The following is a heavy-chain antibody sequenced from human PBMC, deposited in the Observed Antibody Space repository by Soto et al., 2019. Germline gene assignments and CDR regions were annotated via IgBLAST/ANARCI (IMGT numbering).Heavy chain of an antibody. CDR2: ISSTTNYI. V-gene: IGHV3-21*01. Sequence: GGSLRLSCAASGFTFTRYSMNWVRQAPGKGLEWVSSISSTTNYIYYADSMKGRFTVSRDNAKNSVYLEMNSLSAEDTAVYYCARESEDLTSTFDYWGQGTLVTVSS. CDR3: ARESEDLTSTFDY. J-gene: IGHJ4*02. CDR1: GFTFTRYS.